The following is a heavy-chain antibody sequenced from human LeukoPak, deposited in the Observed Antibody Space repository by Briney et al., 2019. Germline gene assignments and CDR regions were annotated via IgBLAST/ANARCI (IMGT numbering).Heavy chain of an antibody. CDR2: IYYSGST. J-gene: IGHJ5*02. Sequence: SETLSLTCAVYGGSFSGYYWSWIRQPPGKGLEWIGYIYYSGSTNYNPSLKSRVTISVDTSKNQFSLKLSSVTAADTAVYYCASKADYYDSSGYESWGQGTLVTVSS. CDR1: GGSFSGYY. V-gene: IGHV4-59*01. D-gene: IGHD3-22*01. CDR3: ASKADYYDSSGYES.